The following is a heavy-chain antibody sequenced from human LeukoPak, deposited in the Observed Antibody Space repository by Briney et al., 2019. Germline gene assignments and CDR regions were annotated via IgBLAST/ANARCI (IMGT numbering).Heavy chain of an antibody. D-gene: IGHD3-10*01. CDR1: GGSISSGDYY. V-gene: IGHV4-30-4*01. CDR2: IYYSGST. CDR3: ARELWFGEFPDLRWFDP. J-gene: IGHJ5*02. Sequence: SETLSLTCTVSGGSISSGDYYWSWIRQPPGKGLEWIGYIYYSGSTYYNPSLKSRVTISVDTSKNQFSLKLSSVTAADTAVYYCARELWFGEFPDLRWFDPWGQGTLVTVSS.